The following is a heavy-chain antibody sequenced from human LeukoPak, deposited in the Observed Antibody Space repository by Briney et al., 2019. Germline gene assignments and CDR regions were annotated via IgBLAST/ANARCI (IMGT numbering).Heavy chain of an antibody. CDR2: IIPILGIA. D-gene: IGHD4-17*01. J-gene: IGHJ3*02. Sequence: GASVKVSCKASGGTFSSYTISWVRQAPGQGLGWMGRIIPILGIANYAQKFQGRATITADKSTSTAYMELSSLRSEDTAVYYCARGQSSDYSTAFDIWGQGTMVTVSS. V-gene: IGHV1-69*02. CDR1: GGTFSSYT. CDR3: ARGQSSDYSTAFDI.